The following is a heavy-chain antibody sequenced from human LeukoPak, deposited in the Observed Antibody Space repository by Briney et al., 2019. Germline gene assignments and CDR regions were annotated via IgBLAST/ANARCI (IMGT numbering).Heavy chain of an antibody. J-gene: IGHJ4*02. CDR3: AGQKGMDY. Sequence: GGSLRLSCEVSGFTFSSYTMSWVRQAPGKVLEWVSSISSDRTTIFYADSVKGRFTIYRDNAQNSLYLQMNSLRDEDTAVYYCAGQKGMDYWGQGTLVIVSS. CDR2: ISSDRTTI. V-gene: IGHV3-48*02. CDR1: GFTFSSYT.